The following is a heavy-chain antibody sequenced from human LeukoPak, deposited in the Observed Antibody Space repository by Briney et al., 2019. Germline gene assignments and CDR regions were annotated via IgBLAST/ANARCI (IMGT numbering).Heavy chain of an antibody. D-gene: IGHD3-22*01. CDR2: ISSSGSTI. CDR1: GFTFSDYD. Sequence: GGSLRLSCVASGFTFSDYDMSWIRQAPGKGLEWISYISSSGSTINYADSMKGRVTLSRDNAKNSLYLQMNRLRAEDTAVYYCAGGDLAYYYDISGQFDYWGQGALVTVSS. V-gene: IGHV3-11*01. CDR3: AGGDLAYYYDISGQFDY. J-gene: IGHJ4*02.